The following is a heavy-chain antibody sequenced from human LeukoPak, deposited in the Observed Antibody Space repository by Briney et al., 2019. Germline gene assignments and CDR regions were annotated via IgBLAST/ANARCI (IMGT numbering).Heavy chain of an antibody. CDR3: ARAGYDSSGYYSY. CDR1: GYTFTSYG. Sequence: ASVKVSCKASGYTFTSYGISWVRQAPGQGLEWMGIINPSGGSTTYAQKFQGRVTMTRDTSTSTVYMEVSRLRSEDTAVYYCARAGYDSSGYYSYWGQGTLVTVSS. D-gene: IGHD3-22*01. CDR2: INPSGGST. J-gene: IGHJ4*02. V-gene: IGHV1-46*01.